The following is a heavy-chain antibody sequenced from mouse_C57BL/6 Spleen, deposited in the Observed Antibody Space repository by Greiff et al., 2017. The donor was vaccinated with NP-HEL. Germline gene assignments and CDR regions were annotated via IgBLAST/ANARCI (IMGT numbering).Heavy chain of an antibody. Sequence: QVQLQQSVAELVRPGASVKLSCTASGFNIKNTYMHWVKQRPGQGLEWIGNINPSNGGTNYNEKFKSKATLTVDKSSSTAYMQLSSLTSEDSAVYYCARCGLPWFAYWGQGTLVTVSA. J-gene: IGHJ3*01. CDR1: GFNIKNTY. D-gene: IGHD2-2*01. CDR2: INPSNGGT. CDR3: ARCGLPWFAY. V-gene: IGHV1-53*01.